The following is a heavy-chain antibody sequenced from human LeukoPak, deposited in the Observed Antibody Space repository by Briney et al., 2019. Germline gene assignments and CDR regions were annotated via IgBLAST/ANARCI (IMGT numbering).Heavy chain of an antibody. J-gene: IGHJ6*02. V-gene: IGHV6-1*01. Sequence: SQTLSLTCAISGDSVSSNSAAWNWVRQSPSRGLEWLGRTYYRSKWYNDYAVSVKSRITIHPDTSKNQFSLQLHSVTPEDTAVYYCARVPAAPTGGYYYYYGMDVWGQGTTVTVSS. CDR2: TYYRSKWYN. D-gene: IGHD2-2*01. CDR3: ARVPAAPTGGYYYYYGMDV. CDR1: GDSVSSNSAA.